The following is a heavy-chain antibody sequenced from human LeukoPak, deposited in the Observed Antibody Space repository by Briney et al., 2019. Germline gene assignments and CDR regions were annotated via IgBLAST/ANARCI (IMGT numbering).Heavy chain of an antibody. CDR3: ARESRTRITMVRGTMHI. D-gene: IGHD3-10*01. Sequence: ASVKVSCKASGYTFTGYYMHWVRQAPGQGLEWMGWINPNSGGTNYAQKFQGRVTMTRDTSISTAYMELSRLRSDDTAVYYCARESRTRITMVRGTMHIWGQGTMVTVSS. J-gene: IGHJ3*02. CDR2: INPNSGGT. CDR1: GYTFTGYY. V-gene: IGHV1-2*02.